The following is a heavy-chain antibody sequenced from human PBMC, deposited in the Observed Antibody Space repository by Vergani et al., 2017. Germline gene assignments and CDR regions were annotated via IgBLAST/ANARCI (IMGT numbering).Heavy chain of an antibody. CDR1: GFTFSSYS. V-gene: IGHV3-21*01. CDR2: ISSSSSYI. J-gene: IGHJ6*02. CDR3: ARDTTDCSGGSCYAYYYYGMDV. Sequence: EVQLVESGGGLVKPGGSLRLSCAASGFTFSSYSMNWVRQAPGKGLEWVSSISSSSSYIYYADSVKGRFTISRDNAKNSLYLQMNSLRAEDTAVYYCARDTTDCSGGSCYAYYYYGMDVWGQXP. D-gene: IGHD2-15*01.